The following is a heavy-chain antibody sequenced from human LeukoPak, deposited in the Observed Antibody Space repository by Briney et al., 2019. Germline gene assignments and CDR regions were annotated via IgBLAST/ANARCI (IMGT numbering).Heavy chain of an antibody. D-gene: IGHD1-7*01. V-gene: IGHV1-69*13. Sequence: EASVKVSCKAPGGTFSSYAISWVRQAPGQGLEWMGGIIPIFGTANYAQKFQGRVTITADESTSTAYMELSSLRSEDTAVYYCARGDSDDVELFDPWGQGTLVTVSS. CDR1: GGTFSSYA. CDR3: ARGDSDDVELFDP. CDR2: IIPIFGTA. J-gene: IGHJ5*02.